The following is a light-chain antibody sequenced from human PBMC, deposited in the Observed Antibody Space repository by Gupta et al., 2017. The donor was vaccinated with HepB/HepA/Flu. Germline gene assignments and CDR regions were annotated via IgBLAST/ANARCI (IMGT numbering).Light chain of an antibody. V-gene: IGKV2-24*01. CDR1: QSLVHSNGNTF. Sequence: DIVLTHTPLSSPVTLGQRVSSSCRSSQSLVHSNGNTFLSWLQQRPGQPPRLLIYRISNRFAGVPDRFSGSGAGTDFTLEISRVEAEDVGVYYCMQSTQLPWTFGQGTKVEIK. J-gene: IGKJ1*01. CDR2: RIS. CDR3: MQSTQLPWT.